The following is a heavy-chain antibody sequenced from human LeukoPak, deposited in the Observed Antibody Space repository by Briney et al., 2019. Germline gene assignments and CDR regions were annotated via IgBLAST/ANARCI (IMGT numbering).Heavy chain of an antibody. D-gene: IGHD6-13*01. J-gene: IGHJ4*02. CDR3: TRDLTGTTWSENDY. Sequence: GGSLSLSCKASGLAVRGSTMSWVRQAQGKGRNWVSVIYSGDRRYYADSVKGRFTISRDTSKNTLYLQMNNLRADDTARYYCTRDLTGTTWSENDYWGQGTLVTISS. CDR1: GLAVRGST. V-gene: IGHV3-53*01. CDR2: IYSGDRR.